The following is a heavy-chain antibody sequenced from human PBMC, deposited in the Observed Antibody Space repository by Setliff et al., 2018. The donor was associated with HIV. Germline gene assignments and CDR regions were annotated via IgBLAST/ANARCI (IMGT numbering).Heavy chain of an antibody. D-gene: IGHD3-16*01. V-gene: IGHV4-61*02. CDR1: GGSISSASYY. CDR2: IYTSGST. Sequence: SETLSLTCTVSGGSISSASYYWSWIRQPAGKGLEWIGRIYTSGSTNYNPSLKSRVTISIDTSKNQLSLKLSSVTAADTAVYYCARDWAAPYYYGMDVWGPGTTVTVSS. J-gene: IGHJ6*02. CDR3: ARDWAAPYYYGMDV.